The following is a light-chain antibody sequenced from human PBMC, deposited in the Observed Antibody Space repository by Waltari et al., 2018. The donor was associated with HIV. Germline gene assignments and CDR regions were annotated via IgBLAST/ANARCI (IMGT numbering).Light chain of an antibody. CDR3: AAWNDNLSGVV. CDR2: RNN. J-gene: IGLJ2*01. Sequence: QSVLSQPPSASGTPGQRVTIPCSGSSSHLGRFYVSWYTQVPGTTPQLLIYRNNQRPSGVPDRFSGSKSGTSASLAISGLRSEDEAYYYCAAWNDNLSGVVFGGGTELTVL. CDR1: SSHLGRFY. V-gene: IGLV1-47*01.